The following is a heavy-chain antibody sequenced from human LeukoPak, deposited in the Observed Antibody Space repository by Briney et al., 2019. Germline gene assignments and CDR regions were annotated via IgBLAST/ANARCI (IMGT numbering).Heavy chain of an antibody. CDR3: ANAVCTTSSCSGFYGMDV. J-gene: IGHJ6*02. Sequence: PGGSLRLSCAAFAFTFSTYAMNWVRQAPGKGLEWVSSISSGGGTTYYADSVKGRFTISRDNTKNTLYLQMNSLRPEDTAMYYCANAVCTTSSCSGFYGMDVWGQGTTVAVSS. CDR1: AFTFSTYA. V-gene: IGHV3-23*01. D-gene: IGHD2-2*01. CDR2: ISSGGGTT.